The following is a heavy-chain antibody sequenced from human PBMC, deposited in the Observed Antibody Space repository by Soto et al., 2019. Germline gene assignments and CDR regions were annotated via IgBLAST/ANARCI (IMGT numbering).Heavy chain of an antibody. J-gene: IGHJ4*02. Sequence: ESGGGVVQPGRSLRLSCAASGFTFSSYGMHWVRQAPGKGLEWVAVIWYDGSNKYYADSVKGRFTISRDNSKNTLYLQMNSLRAEDTAVYYCARGTDYYDSSGYYGFDYWGQGTLVTVSS. CDR2: IWYDGSNK. D-gene: IGHD3-22*01. V-gene: IGHV3-33*01. CDR3: ARGTDYYDSSGYYGFDY. CDR1: GFTFSSYG.